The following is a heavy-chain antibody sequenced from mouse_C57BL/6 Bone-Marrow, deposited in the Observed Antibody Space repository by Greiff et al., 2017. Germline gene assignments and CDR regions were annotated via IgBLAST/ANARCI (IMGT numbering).Heavy chain of an antibody. Sequence: EVQVVESGGGLVQPGGSLKLSCAASGFTFSDYYMYWVRQTPEKRLEWVAYISNGGGSTYYPDTVQGRFTISRDNAKNTLYLQMSRLKSEDTAMYYCARQDYYYGSSPYAMDYWGQGTSVTVSS. CDR2: ISNGGGST. J-gene: IGHJ4*01. CDR3: ARQDYYYGSSPYAMDY. V-gene: IGHV5-12*01. CDR1: GFTFSDYY. D-gene: IGHD1-1*01.